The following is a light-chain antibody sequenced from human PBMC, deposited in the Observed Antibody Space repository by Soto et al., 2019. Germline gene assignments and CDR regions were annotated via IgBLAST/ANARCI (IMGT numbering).Light chain of an antibody. CDR2: DAS. CDR1: QGISSY. CDR3: QHYGGMWT. J-gene: IGKJ1*01. Sequence: AIQLTQSPSSLSASVGDRVTITCRASQGISSYLGWYQQKPGKAPKVLIYDASNLESGVPSRFTGSGSGTEFILTISSLQPDDFATYYCQHYGGMWTFGQGTKVDIK. V-gene: IGKV1-13*02.